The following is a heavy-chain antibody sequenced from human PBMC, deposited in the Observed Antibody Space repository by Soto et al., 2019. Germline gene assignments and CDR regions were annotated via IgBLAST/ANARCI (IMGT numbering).Heavy chain of an antibody. D-gene: IGHD3-22*01. V-gene: IGHV3-30*18. CDR2: ISYDGSNK. CDR1: GFTFSSYG. CDR3: AKDRRDYYDSSGYYYMFY. J-gene: IGHJ4*02. Sequence: QVQLVESGGGVVQPGRSLRLSCAASGFTFSSYGMHWVRQAPGKGLEWVAGISYDGSNKYYADSVKGRFTISRDNSKNTLYLQMNSLRAEDTAVYYCAKDRRDYYDSSGYYYMFYWGQGTLVTVSS.